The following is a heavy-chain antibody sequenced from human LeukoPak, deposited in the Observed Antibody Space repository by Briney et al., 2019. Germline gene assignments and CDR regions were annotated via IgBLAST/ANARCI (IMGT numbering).Heavy chain of an antibody. Sequence: ASVKVSCKASGYTFTSYFMHWVRQAPGQGLEWMGIINLSGGTTTYAQKFQGRVTMTRDTSTGTVYMELSSLRSDDTAVYYCARDFQTYYYDSSGYYLDYWGQGTLVTVSS. CDR3: ARDFQTYYYDSSGYYLDY. J-gene: IGHJ4*02. V-gene: IGHV1-46*01. D-gene: IGHD3-22*01. CDR1: GYTFTSYF. CDR2: INLSGGTT.